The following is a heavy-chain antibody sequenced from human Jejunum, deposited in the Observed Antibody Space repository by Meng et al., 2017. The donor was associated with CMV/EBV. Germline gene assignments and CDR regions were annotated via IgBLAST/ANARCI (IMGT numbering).Heavy chain of an antibody. CDR3: VRTAREAAD. CDR2: ISGSSHDT. V-gene: IGHV3-11*05. J-gene: IGHJ4*02. CDR1: GFTFSDHY. Sequence: GDLVELGGDLVKRVGSLRLSFAASGFTFSDHYMNWIRQAPGKWLEWLSYISGSSHDTNYADSVKGRFTISRDNAKNSLYLQINSLRVEDTAIYYCVRTAREAADWGQGTLVTVSS. D-gene: IGHD2-15*01.